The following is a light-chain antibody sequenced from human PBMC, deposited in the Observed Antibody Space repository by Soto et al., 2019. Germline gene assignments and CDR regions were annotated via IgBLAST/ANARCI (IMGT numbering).Light chain of an antibody. CDR3: LLSFGGARRV. CDR1: TGAVTNDHY. CDR2: DTS. J-gene: IGLJ2*01. Sequence: QAVVTQEPSLTVSPGGTVTLTCASSTGAVTNDHYPYWFQQKPGQAPRTLIYDTSNKHSWTPARFSGSLLGGKPVLTLSGAQPEDEADCFCLLSFGGARRVFGGGTKLTVL. V-gene: IGLV7-46*01.